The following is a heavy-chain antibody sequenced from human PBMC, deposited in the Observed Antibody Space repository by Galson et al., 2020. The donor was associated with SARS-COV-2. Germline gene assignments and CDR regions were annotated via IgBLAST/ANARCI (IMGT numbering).Heavy chain of an antibody. J-gene: IGHJ3*02. Sequence: GGSLRLSCAASGFTFSSYAMNWVRQAPGKGLEWVAVITYDGSNKYYADSVKGRFTISRDNSKNTLYLQMNSLRAEDTAVYYCARAPGDAFDICGQGTMGTVSS. V-gene: IGHV3-30*14. CDR1: GFTFSSYA. CDR2: ITYDGSNK. CDR3: ARAPGDAFDI.